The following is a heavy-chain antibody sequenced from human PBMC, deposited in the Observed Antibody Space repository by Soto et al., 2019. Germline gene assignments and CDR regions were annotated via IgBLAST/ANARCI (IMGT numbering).Heavy chain of an antibody. V-gene: IGHV4-59*08. J-gene: IGHJ4*02. CDR2: IYYNSGTT. CDR3: ARHDYDRNGRYQGFDN. D-gene: IGHD3-22*01. Sequence: ASETLSLTCTVSGGSISSYYWSWIRQPPGKGLEWIGYIYYNSGTTNYNPSLKSRVTISGDTSKNQLSLKLSSVTAADMAVYYCARHDYDRNGRYQGFDNWGQGTQVTVSS. CDR1: GGSISSYY.